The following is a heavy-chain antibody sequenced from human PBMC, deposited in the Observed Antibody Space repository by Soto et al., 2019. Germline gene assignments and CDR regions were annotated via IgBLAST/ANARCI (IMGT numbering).Heavy chain of an antibody. D-gene: IGHD6-6*01. V-gene: IGHV1-2*02. CDR1: GFSFTGYY. Sequence: ASVKVTCKASGFSFTGYYIHWLRQAPGQGLEWMGWINAHSGGTEYAQKFQGRVTLTRDTSIATAYLTLTSLTSDDTALYYCAKDLTRQLAYWLDPWGQGTQVTVSS. CDR2: INAHSGGT. CDR3: AKDLTRQLAYWLDP. J-gene: IGHJ5*02.